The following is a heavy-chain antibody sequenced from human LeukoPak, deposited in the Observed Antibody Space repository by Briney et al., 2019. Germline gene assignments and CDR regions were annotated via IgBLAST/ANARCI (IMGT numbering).Heavy chain of an antibody. CDR1: GFTFSTYW. CDR3: ARDLVVGASDY. J-gene: IGHJ4*02. CDR2: IKEDGSEK. V-gene: IGHV3-7*01. Sequence: GGSLRLSCAASGFTFSTYWMTWARQAPGKGLECVANIKEDGSEKYYVDSVKGRFTISRDNAKNSLYLQMNSLRAEDTAVYYCARDLVVGASDYWGQGTLVTVSS. D-gene: IGHD1-26*01.